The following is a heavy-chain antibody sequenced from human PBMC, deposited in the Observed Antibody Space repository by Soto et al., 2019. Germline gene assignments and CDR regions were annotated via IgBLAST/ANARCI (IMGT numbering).Heavy chain of an antibody. CDR2: ISGSGDST. D-gene: IGHD4-17*01. J-gene: IGHJ2*01. Sequence: EVQLLESGGGLVQPGGSLRLSCAASGFTFSSYAMSWVRQAPGKGLEWVSAISGSGDSTYYADSVKGRFTISRDNSKNTQYLQMNSLRAEDTAVYYCTKRTVGWYFDLWGRGTLVTVSS. V-gene: IGHV3-23*01. CDR1: GFTFSSYA. CDR3: TKRTVGWYFDL.